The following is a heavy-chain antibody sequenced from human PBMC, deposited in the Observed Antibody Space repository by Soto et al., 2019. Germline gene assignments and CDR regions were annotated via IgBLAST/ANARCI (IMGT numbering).Heavy chain of an antibody. CDR2: VNPNSGNI. CDR1: GNTFTSYD. D-gene: IGHD3-10*01. CDR3: ARGRASGSYYLLDY. V-gene: IGHV1-8*01. J-gene: IGHJ4*02. Sequence: VKVSCKASGNTFTSYDINWVRQATGHGLEWMAWVNPNSGNIGYAQKFQGRVTMTRDTAIRTAYMEVSRLRFDDTAVYYCARGRASGSYYLLDYWGQGTLVTVSS.